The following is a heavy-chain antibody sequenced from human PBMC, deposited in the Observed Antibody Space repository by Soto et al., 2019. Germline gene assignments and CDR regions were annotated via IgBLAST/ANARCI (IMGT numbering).Heavy chain of an antibody. D-gene: IGHD3-22*01. CDR2: IWYDGSNK. CDR1: XFTFSSXX. Sequence: SLRLSCAAXXFTFSSXXXXXVRQAPGKGLEWVAVIWYDGSNKYYADSVKGRFTISRDNSKNTLYLQMNSLRAEDTAVYYCARDLGITMIVVVIDYWGQGTLVTVSS. V-gene: IGHV3-33*01. CDR3: ARDLGITMIVVVIDY. J-gene: IGHJ4*02.